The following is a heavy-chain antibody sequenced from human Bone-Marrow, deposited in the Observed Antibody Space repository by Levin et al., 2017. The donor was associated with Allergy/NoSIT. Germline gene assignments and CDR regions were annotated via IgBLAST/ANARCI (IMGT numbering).Heavy chain of an antibody. V-gene: IGHV4-34*01. D-gene: IGHD3-16*01. Sequence: SETLSLTCAVYGGSFSGYYWSWIRQPPGKGLEWIGEINHSGSTNYNPSLKSRVTISVDTSKNQFSLKLSSVTAADTAVYYCARGSWVDYWGQGTLVTVSS. CDR3: ARGSWVDY. CDR1: GGSFSGYY. CDR2: INHSGST. J-gene: IGHJ4*02.